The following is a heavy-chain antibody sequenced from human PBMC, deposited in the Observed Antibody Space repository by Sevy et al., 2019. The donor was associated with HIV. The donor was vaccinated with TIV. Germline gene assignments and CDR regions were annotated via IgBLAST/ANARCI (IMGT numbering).Heavy chain of an antibody. V-gene: IGHV3-9*01. CDR2: ISWNRGNI. CDR3: AKDLRRGCDGINCYSYYFYFYGLDI. J-gene: IGHJ6*02. D-gene: IGHD2-21*02. CDR1: GFAFHDHA. Sequence: GGSLRLSCTASGFAFHDHAMHWVRQVPGKGLEWVAGISWNRGNIGYGDSVKGRFTISRDNAKQSVYLDMNGLRPDDTATYYCAKDLRRGCDGINCYSYYFYFYGLDIWGQWTTVTVSS.